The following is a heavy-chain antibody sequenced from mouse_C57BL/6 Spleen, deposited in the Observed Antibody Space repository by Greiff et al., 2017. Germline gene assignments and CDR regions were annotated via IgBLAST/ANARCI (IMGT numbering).Heavy chain of an antibody. CDR3: ARRYYGSGYFDV. CDR2: IDPSDSYT. CDR1: GYTFTSYW. J-gene: IGHJ1*03. V-gene: IGHV1-69*01. D-gene: IGHD1-1*01. Sequence: QVQLQQPGAELVMPGASVKLSCKASGYTFTSYWMHWVKQRPGQGLEWIGEIDPSDSYTTYNQKFKGKSTLTVDKSSSTAYMQLSSLTSEDSAVYYCARRYYGSGYFDVWGTGTTVTVSS.